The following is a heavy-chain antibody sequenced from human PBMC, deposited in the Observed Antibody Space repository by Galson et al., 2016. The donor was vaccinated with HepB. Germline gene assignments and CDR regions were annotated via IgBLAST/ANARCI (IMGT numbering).Heavy chain of an antibody. CDR3: ARDRGAAWVQVFLDF. V-gene: IGHV3-30*04. CDR1: GFHFRSYA. J-gene: IGHJ4*01. Sequence: SLRLSCAASGFHFRSYAMHWVRQAPGKGLEWVALISNDGNIKSYISPAKGRFSISRDNSRNTVHLQMTSLRAEDTGVYYCARDRGAAWVQVFLDFWGHGTVVTVSS. CDR2: ISNDGNIK. D-gene: IGHD3-3*01.